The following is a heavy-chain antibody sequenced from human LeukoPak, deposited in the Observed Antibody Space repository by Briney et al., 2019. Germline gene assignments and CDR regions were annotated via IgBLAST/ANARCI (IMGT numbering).Heavy chain of an antibody. J-gene: IGHJ2*01. CDR2: IYGDIT. CDR3: SKALVTSTLFNWYFEL. Sequence: GGSLRLSCAGSGFTSSNYAMVWVRQAPGKGRDGVSGIYGDITFDADSVKGRFTLSRDDSKNTLFLQMNSLRADDTALYLCSKALVTSTLFNWYFELWGRGTLVTVSS. V-gene: IGHV3-23*01. D-gene: IGHD2-21*01. CDR1: GFTSSNYA.